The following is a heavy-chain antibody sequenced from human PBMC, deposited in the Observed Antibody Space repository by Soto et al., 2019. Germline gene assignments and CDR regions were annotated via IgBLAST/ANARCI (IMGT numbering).Heavy chain of an antibody. V-gene: IGHV3-30*03. Sequence: PGGSLRLSCAASGFTFSDYGVHWVRQAPGKGLEWVAVISYDGSNKYYADSVKDRFTISRDNSKKTLYLQMNSLRADDTAVYYCVAGQYFFDYCGQGTLVTVSS. CDR2: ISYDGSNK. D-gene: IGHD6-19*01. CDR3: VAGQYFFDY. CDR1: GFTFSDYG. J-gene: IGHJ4*02.